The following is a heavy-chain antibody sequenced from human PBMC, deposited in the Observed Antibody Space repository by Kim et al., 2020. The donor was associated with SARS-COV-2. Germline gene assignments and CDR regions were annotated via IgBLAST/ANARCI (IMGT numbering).Heavy chain of an antibody. V-gene: IGHV3-21*01. Sequence: GGSLRLSCAASGFTFSSYSMNWVRKAPGKGLELVSSISSSSSYIYYSDSVMGRFTISRDNAKNSLYLQMNSLRAEDTAVYYCARVAYCSSTSCRQFDSWGQGTLVTVSS. CDR1: GFTFSSYS. CDR2: ISSSSSYI. CDR3: ARVAYCSSTSCRQFDS. J-gene: IGHJ4*02. D-gene: IGHD2-2*01.